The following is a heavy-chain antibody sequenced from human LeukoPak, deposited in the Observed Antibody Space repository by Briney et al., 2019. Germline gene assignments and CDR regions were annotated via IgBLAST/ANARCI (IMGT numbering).Heavy chain of an antibody. J-gene: IGHJ4*02. V-gene: IGHV4-39*01. Sequence: SETLSLTCTVSGGSIGSSSYYWGWIRQPPGKGLEWIWSIYDSQTTYYNPSLKRRVTISVDTSKNQFSLKLSSVTAADTAVYYCERHLKPRWIVSFEYWGQGTLVTVSS. D-gene: IGHD3-22*01. CDR1: GGSIGSSSYY. CDR2: IYDSQTT. CDR3: ERHLKPRWIVSFEY.